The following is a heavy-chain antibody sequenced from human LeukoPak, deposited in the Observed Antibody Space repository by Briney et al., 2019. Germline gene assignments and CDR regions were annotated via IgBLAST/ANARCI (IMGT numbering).Heavy chain of an antibody. CDR2: ISGSGGST. CDR3: AKDSEYSSGALAPFDY. J-gene: IGHJ4*02. Sequence: GGSLRLSCAASGFTFSRYAMSWVRQAPGKGLEWVSAISGSGGSTYYADSVKGRFTISRDNSKNTLYLQMNSLRAEDTAVYYCAKDSEYSSGALAPFDYWGQGTLVTVSS. D-gene: IGHD6-19*01. V-gene: IGHV3-23*01. CDR1: GFTFSRYA.